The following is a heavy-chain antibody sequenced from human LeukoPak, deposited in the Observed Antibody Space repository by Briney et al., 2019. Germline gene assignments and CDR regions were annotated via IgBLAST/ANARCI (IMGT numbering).Heavy chain of an antibody. CDR3: ARVTGNSASYPIFDY. V-gene: IGHV3-23*01. CDR1: GFTFSSYA. J-gene: IGHJ4*02. D-gene: IGHD1-26*01. Sequence: QPGGSLRLSCAASGFTFSSYAMTWVRQAPGKGLEWVSSISANGGNTYYADSVKGRFTISRDNSKNMLYLQMNSLRDDDTAVYYCARVTGNSASYPIFDYWGQGTLVTVSS. CDR2: ISANGGNT.